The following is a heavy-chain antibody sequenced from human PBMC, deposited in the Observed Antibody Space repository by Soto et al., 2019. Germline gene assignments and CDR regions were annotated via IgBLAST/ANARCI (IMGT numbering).Heavy chain of an antibody. D-gene: IGHD4-17*01. Sequence: QVQLQQWGAGLLKPSETLSLTCAVHGGSFSGYYWSWIRQPPGKGLECIGEINHSGSTNYNPSLKSRVTISVDTSKNQFSLKLSSVTAADTAVYYCARSYGGNSGTFDFWGQGTLVTVSS. CDR1: GGSFSGYY. J-gene: IGHJ4*02. CDR3: ARSYGGNSGTFDF. V-gene: IGHV4-34*01. CDR2: INHSGST.